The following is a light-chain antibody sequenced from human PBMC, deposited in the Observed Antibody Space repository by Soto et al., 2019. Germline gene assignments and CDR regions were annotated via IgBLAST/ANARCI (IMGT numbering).Light chain of an antibody. CDR2: GAS. CDR3: QQLDSFPFT. J-gene: IGKJ3*01. V-gene: IGKV1-9*01. CDR1: QGISSS. Sequence: DIQLTQSPSFLSASVGDRVTITCRASQGISSSSAWYQQKPGQAPKVLISGASTLQGGVPSRFSGSGSGTEFTLTISSLQPEDCATDYCQQLDSFPFTFGPGTKVDI.